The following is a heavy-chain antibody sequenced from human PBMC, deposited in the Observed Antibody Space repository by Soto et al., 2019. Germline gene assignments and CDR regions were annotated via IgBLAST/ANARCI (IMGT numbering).Heavy chain of an antibody. CDR2: IYYSGST. J-gene: IGHJ4*02. D-gene: IGHD5-18*01. CDR3: ASNSYGYTFYAY. Sequence: QVQLQESGPGLVKPSQTLSLTCTVSGGSISSGDYYWSWIRQPPGKGLEWIGYIYYSGSTYYNPSPRIRVTISVDTSKNQFSLKLSSVTAADTAVYYCASNSYGYTFYAYWGQGTLVTVSS. V-gene: IGHV4-30-4*01. CDR1: GGSISSGDYY.